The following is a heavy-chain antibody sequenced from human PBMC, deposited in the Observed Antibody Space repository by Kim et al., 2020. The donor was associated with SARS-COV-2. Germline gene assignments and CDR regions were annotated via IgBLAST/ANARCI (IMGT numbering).Heavy chain of an antibody. D-gene: IGHD6-19*01. CDR3: ARHRDHSSGWYSGGY. CDR1: RFTFSSYS. V-gene: IGHV3-21*01. CDR2: ISSSSSYI. Sequence: GGSLRPSGAASRFTFSSYSMNWVRQAPGKGLEWVSSISSSSSYIDYADSGKGRFTISRDNAKNSLYLQMNSLRAEDTAVYYCARHRDHSSGWYSGGYWGQGTLVTVSS. J-gene: IGHJ4*02.